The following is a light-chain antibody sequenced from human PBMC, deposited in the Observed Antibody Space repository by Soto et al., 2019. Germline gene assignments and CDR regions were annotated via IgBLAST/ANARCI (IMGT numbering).Light chain of an antibody. CDR1: QSVSTSY. CDR3: QQYGSSPRYT. CDR2: GAS. V-gene: IGKV3-20*01. J-gene: IGKJ2*01. Sequence: EIVLTQSPGTLSLSPGERATLSCRATQSVSTSYLAWYQQKPGQAPRLLIYGASSRATCIPDRFSGSGSGTDFTLTISRLEPEDFAVYYWQQYGSSPRYTFGQGTKLEIK.